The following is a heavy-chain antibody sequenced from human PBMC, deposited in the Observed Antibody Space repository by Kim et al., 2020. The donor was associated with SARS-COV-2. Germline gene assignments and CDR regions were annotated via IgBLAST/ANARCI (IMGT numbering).Heavy chain of an antibody. CDR3: AKDQDAGIVLGVYAHFLFDY. Sequence: RFTISRDNAKTTLYLQMNSLRAEDTAVYYCAKDQDAGIVLGVYAHFLFDYWGQGTLVTVSS. J-gene: IGHJ4*02. D-gene: IGHD2-8*02. V-gene: IGHV3-30*02.